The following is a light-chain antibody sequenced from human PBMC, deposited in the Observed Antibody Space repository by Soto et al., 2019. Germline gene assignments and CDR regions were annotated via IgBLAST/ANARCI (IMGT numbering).Light chain of an antibody. Sequence: QSALAQPASVSACPGQSITTSCTGTSSDIGAHNSVSWYQRHPGEAPKVIIHEVSNRPSGISDRFSGSKSGNTASLTISGLQAEDEAIYYCSSYTSSATWVFGTGTKVA. V-gene: IGLV2-14*01. CDR2: EVS. CDR3: SSYTSSATWV. CDR1: SSDIGAHNS. J-gene: IGLJ1*01.